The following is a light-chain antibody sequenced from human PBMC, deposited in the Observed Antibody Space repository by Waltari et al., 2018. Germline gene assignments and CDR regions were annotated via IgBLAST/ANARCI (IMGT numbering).Light chain of an antibody. Sequence: EIVLTQSPGTLSWSPGERATLSCRASKTISSNSFAWYQQKPGQAPRLLISGASTRATGIADRFSGSGSGTDFTLTISRLEPEDFAVYYCQQYGTSLYTFGQGTKLEI. J-gene: IGKJ2*01. CDR3: QQYGTSLYT. CDR1: KTISSNS. V-gene: IGKV3-20*01. CDR2: GAS.